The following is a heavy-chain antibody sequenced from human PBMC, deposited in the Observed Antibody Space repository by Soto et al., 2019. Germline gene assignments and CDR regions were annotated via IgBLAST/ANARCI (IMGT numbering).Heavy chain of an antibody. J-gene: IGHJ4*02. D-gene: IGHD6-19*01. CDR3: ASLYSSGWPHDY. CDR1: GGSISSGGYY. Sequence: PSETLSLTCTVSGGSISSGGYYWSWIRQHPGKGLEWIGEIYYSGSTYYNPSLKSRVTISVDKSKNQFSLKLSSVTAADTAVYYCASLYSSGWPHDYWGQGTLVTVSS. CDR2: IYYSGST. V-gene: IGHV4-39*07.